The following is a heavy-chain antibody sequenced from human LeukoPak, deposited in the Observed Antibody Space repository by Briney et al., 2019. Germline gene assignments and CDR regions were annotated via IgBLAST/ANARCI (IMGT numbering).Heavy chain of an antibody. Sequence: SETLSLTCTVSGGSISTYYWSWIRQPPGKGLDWIGYIYYSERTDYNPFLKSRVTISVDTSKNQFSLKVSSVTAADTAVYYCARLRGQTTDRRYVDYWGQGTLVTVSS. CDR1: GGSISTYY. D-gene: IGHD1-7*01. CDR3: ARLRGQTTDRRYVDY. CDR2: IYYSERT. J-gene: IGHJ4*02. V-gene: IGHV4-59*01.